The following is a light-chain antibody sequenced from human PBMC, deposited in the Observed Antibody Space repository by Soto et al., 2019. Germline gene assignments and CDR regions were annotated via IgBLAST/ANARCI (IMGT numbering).Light chain of an antibody. CDR1: QSVSSY. Sequence: EIVLTQSPATLSLSPGERATLSCRASQSVSSYLAWYQQKPGQSPRLVIYGASSRATGIPARFSGSGSGTEFTLTISSLQSEDFAVYYCQQYNNWPLTFGGGTKVDIK. V-gene: IGKV3-15*01. CDR3: QQYNNWPLT. CDR2: GAS. J-gene: IGKJ4*01.